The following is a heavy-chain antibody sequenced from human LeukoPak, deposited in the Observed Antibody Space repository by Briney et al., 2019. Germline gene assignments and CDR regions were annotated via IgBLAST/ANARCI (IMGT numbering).Heavy chain of an antibody. D-gene: IGHD3-9*01. CDR1: GGTFSSYA. V-gene: IGHV1-69*04. J-gene: IGHJ4*02. CDR2: IIPILGIA. Sequence: ASMNVACNAYGGTFSSYAISWERQAPGQGLEWKGRIIPILGIANYAQKLQGRVTITADKSTSTAYMERSRLGSEDTAVYYCARAEGNFDWLWYYWGQGTLV. CDR3: ARAEGNFDWLWYY.